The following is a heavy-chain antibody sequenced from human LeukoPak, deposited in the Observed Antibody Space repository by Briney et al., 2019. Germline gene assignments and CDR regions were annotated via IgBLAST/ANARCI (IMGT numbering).Heavy chain of an antibody. V-gene: IGHV4-4*07. Sequence: SSEILSLTCTVSGGSISSYYWSWIRQPAGKGLEWIGRIYTSGSTNYNPSLKSRVTMSVDTSKNQFSLKLSSVTAADTAVYYCARGVDSSGWYVRLDYWGQGTLVTVSS. J-gene: IGHJ4*02. D-gene: IGHD6-19*01. CDR1: GGSISSYY. CDR2: IYTSGST. CDR3: ARGVDSSGWYVRLDY.